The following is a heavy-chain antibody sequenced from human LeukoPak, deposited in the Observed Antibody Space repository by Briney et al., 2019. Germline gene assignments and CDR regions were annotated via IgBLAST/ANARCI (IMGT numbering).Heavy chain of an antibody. CDR1: GFTVSGNY. V-gene: IGHV3-66*01. CDR2: IHRGGNT. D-gene: IGHD3-10*01. Sequence: GGSLRLSCAASGFTVSGNYMSWVRQAPGKGLEWLSVIHRGGNTYYADSVKGIFTISRDSSKNTVFLQMDSLRAEDTAVYYCARDPGYGLGVDYGDYWGQGTLVTVSS. J-gene: IGHJ4*02. CDR3: ARDPGYGLGVDYGDY.